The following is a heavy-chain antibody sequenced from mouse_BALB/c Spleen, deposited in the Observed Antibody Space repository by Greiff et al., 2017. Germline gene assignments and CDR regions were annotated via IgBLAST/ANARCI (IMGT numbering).Heavy chain of an antibody. CDR3: ARDGSSSHFPYAMDY. J-gene: IGHJ4*01. V-gene: IGHV5-4*02. CDR2: ISDGGSYT. CDR1: GFTFSDYY. Sequence: EVQLVESGGGLVKPGGSLKLSCAASGFTFSDYYMYWVRQTPEKRLEWVATISDGGSYTYYPDSVKGRFTISRDNAKNNLYLQMSSLKSEDTAMYYCARDGSSSHFPYAMDYWGQGTSVTVSS. D-gene: IGHD1-1*01.